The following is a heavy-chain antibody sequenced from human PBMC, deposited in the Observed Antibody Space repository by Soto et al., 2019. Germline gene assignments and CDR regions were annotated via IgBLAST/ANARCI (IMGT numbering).Heavy chain of an antibody. CDR2: IDNSGRTT. Sequence: LRLSCAASGFTFGSYAMNWVRQAPGEGLEWVSAIDNSGRTTYYADSVKGRFTISRDNFENTLFLQMNRLRAEDTALYYCARVAPTTANFDYWGQGAMVTVYS. V-gene: IGHV3-23*01. D-gene: IGHD1-26*01. J-gene: IGHJ4*02. CDR1: GFTFGSYA. CDR3: ARVAPTTANFDY.